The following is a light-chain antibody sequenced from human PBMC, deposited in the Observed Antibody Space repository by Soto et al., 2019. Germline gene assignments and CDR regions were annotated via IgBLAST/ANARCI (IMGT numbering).Light chain of an antibody. CDR3: TAWDDSLNGPV. Sequence: QSVLTQPPSVSGTPGQRVTISCSGSSSNIGSNIVNWYQQFPGTAPRLLIYNINQRPSGVPDRFSGSKSGTSASLAISGLQSEDEADYYCTAWDDSLNGPVFGTGTRSPS. CDR2: NIN. CDR1: SSNIGSNI. V-gene: IGLV1-44*01. J-gene: IGLJ1*01.